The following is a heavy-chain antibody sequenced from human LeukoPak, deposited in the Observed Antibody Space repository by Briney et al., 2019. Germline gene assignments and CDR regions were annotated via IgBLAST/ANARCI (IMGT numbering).Heavy chain of an antibody. V-gene: IGHV4-34*01. CDR1: GGSFSGYY. D-gene: IGHD6-19*01. CDR3: ARGSLIAVAVYYFDY. J-gene: IGHJ4*02. CDR2: INHSGST. Sequence: SETLSLTCAVYGGSFSGYYWSWIRQPPGKGLEWIGEINHSGSTNYHPSLKSRVTISVDTSKNQFSLKLSSVTAADTAVYYCARGSLIAVAVYYFDYWGQGTLVTVSS.